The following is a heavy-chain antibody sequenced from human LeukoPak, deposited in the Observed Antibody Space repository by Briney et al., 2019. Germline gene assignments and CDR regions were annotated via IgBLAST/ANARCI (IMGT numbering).Heavy chain of an antibody. CDR3: ARSFGGTYYFDY. J-gene: IGHJ4*02. CDR1: GFTFSPYW. CDR2: INSGGSST. V-gene: IGHV3-74*01. D-gene: IGHD1-26*01. Sequence: PGGSLRLSCAASGFTFSPYWMHWVRQAPGKGLVWVSRINSGGSSTSYADSVKGRFTISRDNAKNTLFLQMHSLRADDTAVYYCARSFGGTYYFDYWGQGTLVTVSS.